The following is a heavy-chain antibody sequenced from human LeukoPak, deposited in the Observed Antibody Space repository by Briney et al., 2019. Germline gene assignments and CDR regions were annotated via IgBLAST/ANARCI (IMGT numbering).Heavy chain of an antibody. Sequence: PSETLSLTCAVYGGSFSGYYWSWIRQPPGKGLEWIGEINHSGSTNYSPSLKSRVTISVDTSKNQFSLKLSSVTAADTAVYYCARWKKRNWFDPWGQGTLVTVSS. CDR3: ARWKKRNWFDP. CDR2: INHSGST. V-gene: IGHV4-34*01. D-gene: IGHD1-1*01. J-gene: IGHJ5*02. CDR1: GGSFSGYY.